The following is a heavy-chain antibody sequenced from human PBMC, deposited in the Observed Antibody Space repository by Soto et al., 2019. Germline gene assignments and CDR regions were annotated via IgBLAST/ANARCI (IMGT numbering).Heavy chain of an antibody. J-gene: IGHJ4*02. Sequence: EVQLLESGGGLVQPGGSLRLSCAASGFTFSSYTMSWVRQAPGKGLEWVSPISGSGGTTYYADSVKGRFTISRDNSKNTLYLQMNSRRSEDTAIYYCAREDIGGYGGGGTCYYDYWGQGTLVTVSS. CDR3: AREDIGGYGGGGTCYYDY. V-gene: IGHV3-23*01. D-gene: IGHD2-15*01. CDR1: GFTFSSYT. CDR2: ISGSGGTT.